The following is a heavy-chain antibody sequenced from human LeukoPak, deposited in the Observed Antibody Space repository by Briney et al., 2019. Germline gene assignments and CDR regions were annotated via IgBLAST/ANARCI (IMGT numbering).Heavy chain of an antibody. Sequence: SETLSLTCTVSGGSISSYYWSWIRQPPGKGLEWIGYIYYSGSTNYNPSLKSRVTISVDTSKNQFSLKLSSVTAADTAVYYCARGGNWNYEFFDYWGQGTLVTVSS. J-gene: IGHJ4*02. CDR2: IYYSGST. D-gene: IGHD1-7*01. V-gene: IGHV4-59*01. CDR3: ARGGNWNYEFFDY. CDR1: GGSISSYY.